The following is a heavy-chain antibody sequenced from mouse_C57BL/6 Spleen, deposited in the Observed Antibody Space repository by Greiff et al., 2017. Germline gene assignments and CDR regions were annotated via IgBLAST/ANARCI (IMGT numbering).Heavy chain of an antibody. Sequence: EVHLVESGAGLVKPGGSLKISCAASGFTFSSYAMSWVSQTPEKRLEWVAYISSGGDNIYYADTVKGRFTNSRDNARNTLYLQMSSLKSEYTAMYYGTRGIYYCNYDSMDYWGQGTSLTVSS. J-gene: IGHJ4*01. CDR1: GFTFSSYA. CDR2: ISSGGDNI. CDR3: TRGIYYCNYDSMDY. V-gene: IGHV5-9-1*02. D-gene: IGHD2-1*01.